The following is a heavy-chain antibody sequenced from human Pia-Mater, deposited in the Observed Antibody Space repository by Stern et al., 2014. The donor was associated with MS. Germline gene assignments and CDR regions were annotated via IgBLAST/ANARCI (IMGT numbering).Heavy chain of an antibody. CDR3: ARRDYYDSSGYYGDAFDI. V-gene: IGHV1-69*12. Sequence: QAQLVQSGAEVKKPGSSVKVSCKASGGTFSSYAISWVRQAPGRGLEWMGEIIPMFGTTKYAQKFQGRVTIIADGSTTTAYMELSSLRSEDTAVYYCARRDYYDSSGYYGDAFDIWGQGTMVTVSS. CDR1: GGTFSSYA. J-gene: IGHJ3*02. CDR2: IIPMFGTT. D-gene: IGHD3-22*01.